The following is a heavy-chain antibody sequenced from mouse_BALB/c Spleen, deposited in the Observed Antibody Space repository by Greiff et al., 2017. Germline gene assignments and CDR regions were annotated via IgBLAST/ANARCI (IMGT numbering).Heavy chain of an antibody. V-gene: IGHV5-6-2*01. CDR2: INSNGGST. Sequence: EVQLVESGGGLVKLGGSLKLSCAASGFTFSSYYMSWVRQTPEKRLELVAAINSNGGSTYYPDTVKGRFTISRDNAKNTLYLQMSSLKSEDTALYYCARRGYDGAWCAYWGQGTLVTVSA. CDR1: GFTFSSYY. J-gene: IGHJ3*01. CDR3: ARRGYDGAWCAY. D-gene: IGHD2-14*01.